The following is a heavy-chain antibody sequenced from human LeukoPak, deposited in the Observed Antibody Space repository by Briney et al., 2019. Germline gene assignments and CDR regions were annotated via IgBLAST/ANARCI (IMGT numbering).Heavy chain of an antibody. Sequence: GGSLRLSCAASGFAFSSYSMNWVRQAPGKGLEWVSGITGSGGSTSYADSVKGRFTISRDNSKNTIYLHMDNLRADDAAVYYCARDRYGDYSFDYWGQGTLVTVSS. J-gene: IGHJ4*02. V-gene: IGHV3-23*01. CDR2: ITGSGGST. CDR1: GFAFSSYS. CDR3: ARDRYGDYSFDY. D-gene: IGHD4-17*01.